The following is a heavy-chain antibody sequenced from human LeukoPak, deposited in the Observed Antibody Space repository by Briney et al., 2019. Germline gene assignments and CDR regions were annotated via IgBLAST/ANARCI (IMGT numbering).Heavy chain of an antibody. Sequence: ASVKVSCKASGYTFTSYDINWVRQATGQGLEWMGWMNPNSGNTGYAQKFQGGVTMARNTSISTAYMELSSLRSEDTAVYYCARSVVDSSGFDYWGQGTLVTVSS. V-gene: IGHV1-8*01. D-gene: IGHD3-22*01. CDR1: GYTFTSYD. CDR3: ARSVVDSSGFDY. CDR2: MNPNSGNT. J-gene: IGHJ4*02.